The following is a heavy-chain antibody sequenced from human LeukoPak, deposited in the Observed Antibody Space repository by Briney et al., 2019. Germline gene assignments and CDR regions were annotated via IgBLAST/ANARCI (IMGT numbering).Heavy chain of an antibody. J-gene: IGHJ4*02. CDR2: IIPIFGTA. V-gene: IGHV1-69*05. D-gene: IGHD2-2*02. Sequence: SVKVSCKASGGTFSSYAISWVRQAPGQGLEWMGGIIPIFGTANYAQKFQGRVTITTDESTSTAYMELSSLRSEDTAVYYCARMNCSSTSCYMGFDYWGQGTLVTVPS. CDR3: ARMNCSSTSCYMGFDY. CDR1: GGTFSSYA.